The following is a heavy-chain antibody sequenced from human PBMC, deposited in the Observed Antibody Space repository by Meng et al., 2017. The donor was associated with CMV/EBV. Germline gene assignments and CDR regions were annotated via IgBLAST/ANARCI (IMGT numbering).Heavy chain of an antibody. D-gene: IGHD6-6*01. Sequence: GSLRLSCPVSGGSISSYYWSWIRQPPGKGLEWIGYIYYSGSTNYNPSLKSRVTISVDTSKNQFSLKLSSVTAADTAVYYCARAVGEYSSSSWHYFDYWGQGTLVTVSS. CDR1: GGSISSYY. CDR2: IYYSGST. V-gene: IGHV4-59*01. J-gene: IGHJ4*02. CDR3: ARAVGEYSSSSWHYFDY.